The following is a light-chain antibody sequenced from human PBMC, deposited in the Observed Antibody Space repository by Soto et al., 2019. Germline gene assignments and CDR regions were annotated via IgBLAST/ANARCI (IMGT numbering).Light chain of an antibody. J-gene: IGKJ5*01. CDR1: QSVSSY. V-gene: IGKV3-11*01. CDR3: QQRGNWPLT. CDR2: DAS. Sequence: EIVLTQSPATLSLSPGERATLSCRASQSVSSYLAWYQHKPGQTPKLLIYDASNRATGIPARFSGSASGTDFTLTITSLEPEDFAVYYCQQRGNWPLTFDQRTRLEIK.